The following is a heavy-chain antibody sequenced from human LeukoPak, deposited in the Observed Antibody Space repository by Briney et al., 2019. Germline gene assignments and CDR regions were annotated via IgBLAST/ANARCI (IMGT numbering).Heavy chain of an antibody. D-gene: IGHD3-9*01. CDR1: GGSISRYY. V-gene: IGHV4-59*08. CDR2: IYYSGST. Sequence: SETLSLTCTVSGGSISRYYWSWIRQPPGKGLEWIWYIYYSGSTNYNPSLKSRVTISVDTSKNQFSLKLSSVTAADTAVYYCARRRTGYDILTGYYSDAFDIWGQGTMVTVSS. J-gene: IGHJ3*02. CDR3: ARRRTGYDILTGYYSDAFDI.